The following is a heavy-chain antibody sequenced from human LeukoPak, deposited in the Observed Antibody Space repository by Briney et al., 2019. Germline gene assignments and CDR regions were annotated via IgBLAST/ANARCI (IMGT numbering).Heavy chain of an antibody. CDR3: ARASKLRFLEWLKVPCRFDP. CDR2: INPSGGST. Sequence: ASVKVSCKASGYTFTSYYMHWVRQAPGQGLEWMGIINPSGGSTSYAQKFQGRVTMTRDTSTSTVYMELSSLRSEDTAVYYCARASKLRFLEWLKVPCRFDPWGQGTLVTVSS. D-gene: IGHD3-3*01. V-gene: IGHV1-46*01. J-gene: IGHJ5*02. CDR1: GYTFTSYY.